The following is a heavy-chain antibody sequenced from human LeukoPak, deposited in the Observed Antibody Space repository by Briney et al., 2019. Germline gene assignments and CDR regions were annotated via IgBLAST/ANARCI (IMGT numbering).Heavy chain of an antibody. CDR1: GFTFDDYT. V-gene: IGHV3-9*01. J-gene: IGHJ4*02. CDR3: ATTGNLRYQNYFDY. CDR2: ISWNSGSI. D-gene: IGHD1-1*01. Sequence: GRSLRLSCAASGFTFDDYTMHWVRQAPGKGLEWVSGISWNSGSIGYAGSVKGRFTIFRDNAKKSLNLQMNSLRAEDTALYYCATTGNLRYQNYFDYWGQGTLVTVSS.